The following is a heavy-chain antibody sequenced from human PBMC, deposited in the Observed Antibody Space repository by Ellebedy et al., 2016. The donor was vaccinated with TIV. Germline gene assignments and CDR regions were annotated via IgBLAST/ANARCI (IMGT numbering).Heavy chain of an antibody. J-gene: IGHJ6*02. V-gene: IGHV1-46*01. CDR3: ARAPLSVVFYGMDV. Sequence: AASVKVSCKASGYTFTNYYMNWVRQAPGQGLEWMGIINPGGGGTSYAQKFQGRVTMTRDTSTSTVYMELSSLSSEDTALYYCARAPLSVVFYGMDVWGQGTTVTVSS. CDR2: INPGGGGT. CDR1: GYTFTNYY. D-gene: IGHD2-2*01.